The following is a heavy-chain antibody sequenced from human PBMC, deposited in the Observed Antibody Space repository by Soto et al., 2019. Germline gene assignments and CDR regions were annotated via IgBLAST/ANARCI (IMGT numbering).Heavy chain of an antibody. V-gene: IGHV4-39*01. CDR1: VGSISSGDYY. D-gene: IGHD6-25*01. CDR2: IYFTGNT. CDR3: AGQTFTIAAASYGRSNWFDP. Sequence: ETLSLTCTVSVGSISSGDYYWGWFLQPPGKALEWIGTIYFTGNTYYTPSLKSRLTMSIDTSKNEFSLRLNSVTAADTAVYYCAGQTFTIAAASYGRSNWFDPWGPGTLVTVS. J-gene: IGHJ5*02.